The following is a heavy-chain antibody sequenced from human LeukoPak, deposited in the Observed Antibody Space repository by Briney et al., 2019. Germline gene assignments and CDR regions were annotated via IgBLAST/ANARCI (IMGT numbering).Heavy chain of an antibody. V-gene: IGHV3-7*01. CDR3: VRGRVNTAMTGEFDY. CDR2: INQDESEK. D-gene: IGHD5-18*01. Sequence: GRSLRLSCAASGFTFSSYAMHWVRQAPGKGLEWVASINQDESEKYYVDSVKGRFTISRDNAKNSLYLQVNSLRAEDTALYFCVRGRVNTAMTGEFDYWGQGTLVTVSS. CDR1: GFTFSSYA. J-gene: IGHJ4*02.